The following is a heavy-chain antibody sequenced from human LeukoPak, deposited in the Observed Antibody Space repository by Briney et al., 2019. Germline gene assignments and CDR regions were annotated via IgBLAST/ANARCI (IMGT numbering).Heavy chain of an antibody. D-gene: IGHD6-13*01. CDR3: ARVFQPQQLVGWYFDY. J-gene: IGHJ4*02. CDR1: GYTFTSYY. V-gene: IGHV1-46*01. CDR2: INPSGGST. Sequence: ASVKVSCKASGYTFTSYYMHWVRQAPGQGLEWMGIINPSGGSTSYAQKFQGRVTMTRDTSTSTAYMELRSLRSDDTAVYYCARVFQPQQLVGWYFDYWGQGTLVTVSS.